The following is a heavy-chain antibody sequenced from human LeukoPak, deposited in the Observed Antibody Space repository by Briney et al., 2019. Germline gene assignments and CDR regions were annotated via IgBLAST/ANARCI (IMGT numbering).Heavy chain of an antibody. CDR2: IYTSGST. V-gene: IGHV4-61*02. J-gene: IGHJ6*02. Sequence: PSETLSLTCTVSGGSISSGSYYWSWIRQPAGKGLEWIGRIYTSGSTNYNPSLKSRVTISVDTSKNQFSLKLSSVTAADTAVYYCARVGYSYGPLGYYYYGMDVWGQGTTVTVSS. D-gene: IGHD5-18*01. CDR3: ARVGYSYGPLGYYYYGMDV. CDR1: GGSISSGSYY.